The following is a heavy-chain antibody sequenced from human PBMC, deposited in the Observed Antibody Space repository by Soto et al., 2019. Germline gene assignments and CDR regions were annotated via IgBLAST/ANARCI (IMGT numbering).Heavy chain of an antibody. CDR3: ATRLDPIREDALDI. V-gene: IGHV3-53*01. D-gene: IGHD4-17*01. CDR2: IYSRGNT. CDR1: GFTVSSNY. J-gene: IGHJ3*02. Sequence: EVQLVESGGGLIQPGGSLRLSSAAYGFTVSSNYMSWVRQAPGKGLEWVSVIYSRGNTYYADSVKGRFTISRDNSKNTLYLQMNSLRAEDTAVYYCATRLDPIREDALDIWGQGTMVTVSS.